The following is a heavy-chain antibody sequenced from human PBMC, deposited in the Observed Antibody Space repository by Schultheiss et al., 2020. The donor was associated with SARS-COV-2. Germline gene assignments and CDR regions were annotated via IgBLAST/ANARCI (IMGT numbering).Heavy chain of an antibody. D-gene: IGHD6-19*01. CDR1: GFTFSSYA. V-gene: IGHV3-64*01. CDR2: ISSNGGST. CDR3: ARGPIPYSSGSWFDP. J-gene: IGHJ5*02. Sequence: GGSLRLSCAASGFTFSSYAMHWVRQAPGKGLEYVSAISSNGGSTYYANSVKGRFTISRDNSKNTLYLQMGSLRAEDMAVYYCARGPIPYSSGSWFDPWGQGTLVTVSS.